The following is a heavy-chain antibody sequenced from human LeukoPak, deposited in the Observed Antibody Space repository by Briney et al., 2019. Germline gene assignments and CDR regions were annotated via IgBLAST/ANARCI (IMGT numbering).Heavy chain of an antibody. V-gene: IGHV1-2*02. Sequence: ASVKVSCKASGYTFTGYYMHWVRQAPGQGLEWMGWINPNSGGTNYAQKFQGRVTMTRDTSISTAYMELSRLRSDDTAVYYCARADFWSHGNWFDPWGQGTLVTVSS. J-gene: IGHJ5*02. D-gene: IGHD3-3*01. CDR2: INPNSGGT. CDR3: ARADFWSHGNWFDP. CDR1: GYTFTGYY.